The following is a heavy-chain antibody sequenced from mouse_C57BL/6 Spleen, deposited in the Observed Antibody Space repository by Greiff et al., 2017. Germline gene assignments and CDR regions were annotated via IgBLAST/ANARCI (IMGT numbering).Heavy chain of an antibody. J-gene: IGHJ2*01. CDR2: ISSGGSYT. CDR1: GFTFSSYG. Sequence: DVKLVESGGDLVKPGGSLKLSCAASGFTFSSYGMSWVRQTPDKRLEWVATISSGGSYTYYPDSVKGRFTISRDNAKNTLYLQMSSLKSEDTAMYYCARHVGAGGYYFDYWGQGTTLTVSS. V-gene: IGHV5-6*02. CDR3: ARHVGAGGYYFDY.